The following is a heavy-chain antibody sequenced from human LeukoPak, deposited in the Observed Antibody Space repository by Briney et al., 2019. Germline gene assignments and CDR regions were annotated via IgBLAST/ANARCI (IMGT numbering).Heavy chain of an antibody. J-gene: IGHJ4*02. V-gene: IGHV3-7*01. CDR3: ARGRGLEY. CDR1: GGSFSGYY. CDR2: IKQDGSEK. Sequence: ETLSLTCAVYGGSFSGYYWSWIRQPPGKGLEWVANIKQDGSEKDYADSVKGRFTISRDNAKNSMYLQMNSLRAEDTAVYYCARGRGLEYWGQGSLVTVSS. D-gene: IGHD3-10*01.